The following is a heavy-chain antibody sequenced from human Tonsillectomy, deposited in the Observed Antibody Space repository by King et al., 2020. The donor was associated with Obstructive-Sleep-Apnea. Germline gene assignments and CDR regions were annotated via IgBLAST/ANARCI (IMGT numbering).Heavy chain of an antibody. V-gene: IGHV4-31*03. CDR1: GDSIGSGGYY. D-gene: IGHD6-6*01. Sequence: VQLQESGPGLVKPSQTLSLTCTVSGDSIGSGGYYWTWIRHHPGKGLEWVGSIYYSGSTYYNPSLESRLAISIDTSNNQFSLKLISVTAADTAVYYCAREGGVYSTSFDYWGQGTLVTVSS. CDR2: IYYSGST. CDR3: AREGGVYSTSFDY. J-gene: IGHJ4*02.